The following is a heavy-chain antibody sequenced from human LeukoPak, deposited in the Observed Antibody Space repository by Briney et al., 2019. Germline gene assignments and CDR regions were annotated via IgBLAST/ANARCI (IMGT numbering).Heavy chain of an antibody. CDR1: GGSFSGYY. CDR3: ARGRDIYRAVAGILNC. V-gene: IGHV4-34*01. D-gene: IGHD6-19*01. J-gene: IGHJ4*02. Sequence: SETLSLTCAVYGGSFSGYYWSWIRQPPGKGLEWIGEINHSGSTNYNPSLKSRVTISVDTSKNQFSLKLSSVTAADTAVYYCARGRDIYRAVAGILNCWGQGTLVTVSS. CDR2: INHSGST.